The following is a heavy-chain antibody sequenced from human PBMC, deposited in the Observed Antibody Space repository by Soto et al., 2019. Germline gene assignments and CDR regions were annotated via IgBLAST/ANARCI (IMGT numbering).Heavy chain of an antibody. V-gene: IGHV3-53*04. CDR3: ARGGNPNYY. CDR2: IYSGGST. Sequence: EVQLEESGGGLVQPGGSLRLSCVVSGFTVSRNYMSWVRQAPGKGLEWVSVIYSGGSTYYADSVKGRFTSSRHNSKNTLYLQMNSLRAEDTAVYYCARGGNPNYYWGQGTLVTVSS. D-gene: IGHD4-4*01. CDR1: GFTVSRNY. J-gene: IGHJ4*02.